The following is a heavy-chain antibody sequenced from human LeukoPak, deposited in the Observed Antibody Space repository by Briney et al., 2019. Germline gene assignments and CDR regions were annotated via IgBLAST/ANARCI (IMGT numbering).Heavy chain of an antibody. J-gene: IGHJ4*02. D-gene: IGHD6-19*01. V-gene: IGHV4-59*12. CDR1: GGSISSYY. Sequence: KPSETLSLTCTVSGGSISSYYWSWIRQPPGKGLEWIGYIYYSGSTNYNPSLKSRVTMSVDTSKNQFSLKLSSVTAADTAVYYCARVSVAGTYDYWGQGTLVTVSS. CDR3: ARVSVAGTYDY. CDR2: IYYSGST.